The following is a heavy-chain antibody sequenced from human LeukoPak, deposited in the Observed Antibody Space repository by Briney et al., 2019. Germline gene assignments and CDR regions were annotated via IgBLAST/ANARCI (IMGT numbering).Heavy chain of an antibody. CDR1: GGFISSSSHY. Sequence: SETLSLTCIVAGGFISSSSHYWAWIRQPPGKGLEWIGSIYYSGSTYYSPSLKSRVTISVDTSKNQFSLKLSSVTAADTAVYYCAREQNSSAGSWGQGTLVTVSS. CDR2: IYYSGST. J-gene: IGHJ5*02. D-gene: IGHD6-6*01. CDR3: AREQNSSAGS. V-gene: IGHV4-39*07.